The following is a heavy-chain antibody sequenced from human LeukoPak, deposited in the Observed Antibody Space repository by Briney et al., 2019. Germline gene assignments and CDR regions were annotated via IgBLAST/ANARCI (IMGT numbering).Heavy chain of an antibody. CDR3: ARLWGNATIFDL. J-gene: IGHJ4*02. CDR1: GFTFSSYS. D-gene: IGHD5-12*01. Sequence: GGSLRLSCAASGFTFSSYSMSWVRQAPGKGLEWVASINQDESRKHYVDSVKGRFTVSRDNAEKSLYLQTNSLRAEDTAIYYCARLWGNATIFDLWGQGTLVTVSS. CDR2: INQDESRK. V-gene: IGHV3-7*01.